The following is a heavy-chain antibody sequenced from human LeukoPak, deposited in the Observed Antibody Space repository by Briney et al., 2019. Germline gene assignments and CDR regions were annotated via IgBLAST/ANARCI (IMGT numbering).Heavy chain of an antibody. CDR3: AKDLDPIAVAVD. D-gene: IGHD6-19*01. Sequence: GGSLRLSCAASGFTFSSYWMSWVRQAPGKGLEWVANIKQDGSEKYYVDSVKGRCTISRDNSKNTLYLQMNSLRAEDTAVHYCAKDLDPIAVAVDWGQGTLVTVSS. V-gene: IGHV3-7*03. J-gene: IGHJ4*02. CDR2: IKQDGSEK. CDR1: GFTFSSYW.